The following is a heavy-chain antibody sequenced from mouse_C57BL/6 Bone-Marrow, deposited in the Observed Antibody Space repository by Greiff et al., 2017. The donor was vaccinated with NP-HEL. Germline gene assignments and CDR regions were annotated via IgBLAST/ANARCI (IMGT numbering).Heavy chain of an antibody. CDR2: IYPGGGYT. J-gene: IGHJ1*03. V-gene: IGHV1-63*01. CDR1: GYTFTNYW. CDR3: ARSLYYYGSRWYFDV. D-gene: IGHD1-1*01. Sequence: QVQLKESGAELVRPGPSVKMSCKASGYTFTNYWIGWAKQRPGHGLEWIGDIYPGGGYTNYNEKFKGKATLTADKSSSTAYMQFSSLTSEDSAIYYCARSLYYYGSRWYFDVWGTGTTVTVSS.